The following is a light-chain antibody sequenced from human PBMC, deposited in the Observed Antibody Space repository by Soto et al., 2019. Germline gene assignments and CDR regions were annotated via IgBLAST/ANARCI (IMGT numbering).Light chain of an antibody. J-gene: IGKJ1*01. Sequence: DIQMTQSPSSLSASVGDRVTITCRASQSISSYLNWYQQKPGKAPKLLIYAASSLQSGVPSRFSGSGSGTEFTLTISSLQPDDFATYYCQQYNSYPWTFGQGTMVDI. CDR2: AAS. CDR3: QQYNSYPWT. CDR1: QSISSY. V-gene: IGKV1-39*01.